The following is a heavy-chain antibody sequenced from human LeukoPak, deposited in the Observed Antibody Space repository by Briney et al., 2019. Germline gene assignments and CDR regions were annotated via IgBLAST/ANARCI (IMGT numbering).Heavy chain of an antibody. CDR1: GFTFDDYA. D-gene: IGHD3-22*01. CDR3: AKSESPHLHYFDNSGSYRNWFDP. CDR2: ISWNSGSI. V-gene: IGHV3-9*01. Sequence: PGGSLRLSCAASGFTFDDYAMHWVRQAPGKGLEWASGISWNSGSIGYADSVKGRFTISRDNAKNSLYLQMNNLRAEDTAFYYCAKSESPHLHYFDNSGSYRNWFDPWGQGTLVTVSS. J-gene: IGHJ5*02.